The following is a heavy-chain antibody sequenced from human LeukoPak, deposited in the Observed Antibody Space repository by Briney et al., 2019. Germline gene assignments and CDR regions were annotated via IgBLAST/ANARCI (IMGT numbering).Heavy chain of an antibody. CDR1: GGTFSSYT. CDR2: IIPILGIA. Sequence: SVKVSCKASGGTFSSYTISWVRQAPGQGLEWMGRIIPILGIANYAQKFQGRVTITADKSTSTAYMELSSLRSEDTAVYYCARDSEYDFWSGYYPTEDYYYMDVWGKGTTVTVSS. V-gene: IGHV1-69*04. D-gene: IGHD3-3*01. CDR3: ARDSEYDFWSGYYPTEDYYYMDV. J-gene: IGHJ6*03.